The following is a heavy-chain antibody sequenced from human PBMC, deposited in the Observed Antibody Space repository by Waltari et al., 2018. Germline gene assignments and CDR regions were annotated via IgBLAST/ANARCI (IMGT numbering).Heavy chain of an antibody. V-gene: IGHV1-3*01. Sequence: QVHLAQSGAEVKKPGASVKISCTASGYTITSYTIHWLRQAPGQRLEWMVWISSGNGKTKYSQTLQGRLTITRDTSARTVYMEMNSVRSEDTAVYYCARDLTGYYDDNNGYYYGPSVFDYWGQGTLVTVSS. CDR3: ARDLTGYYDDNNGYYYGPSVFDY. CDR1: GYTITSYT. J-gene: IGHJ4*02. CDR2: ISSGNGKT. D-gene: IGHD3-22*01.